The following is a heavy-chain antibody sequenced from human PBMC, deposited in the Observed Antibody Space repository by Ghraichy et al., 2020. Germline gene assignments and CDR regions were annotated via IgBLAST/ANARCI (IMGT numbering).Heavy chain of an antibody. CDR1: GGSISSSNW. D-gene: IGHD6-13*01. CDR2: IYHSGST. CDR3: ARVAYSSSWYLDY. Sequence: GSLRLSCAVSGGSISSSNWCSWVRQPPGKVLELIGEIYHSGSTNYNPSLKSRVTISVDNSKNQFSLKVSSVTAADTAVYYCARVAYSSSWYLDYWGQGTLVTVSS. V-gene: IGHV4-4*02. J-gene: IGHJ4*02.